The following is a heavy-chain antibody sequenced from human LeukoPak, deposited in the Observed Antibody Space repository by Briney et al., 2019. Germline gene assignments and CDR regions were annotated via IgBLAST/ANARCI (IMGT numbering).Heavy chain of an antibody. V-gene: IGHV3-23*01. CDR1: GFTFSSYD. J-gene: IGHJ4*02. CDR2: FGGSGTST. D-gene: IGHD2-15*01. CDR3: AQGSSCDD. Sequence: PSGGSLRLSCAASGFTFSSYDMTWVRQAPGKGLEWVSTFGGSGTSTYYADSVKGRFTISRDNSKNTLYLQMNGLRAEDTAVYYCAQGSSCDDWGQGTLVTVSS.